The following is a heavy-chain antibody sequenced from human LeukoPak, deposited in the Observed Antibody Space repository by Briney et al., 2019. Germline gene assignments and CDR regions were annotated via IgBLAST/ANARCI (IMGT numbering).Heavy chain of an antibody. Sequence: GGSLRLSCAASGFTFSSHWMSWVRQAPGQGLEWLAYISSSGDRTLYCSASMKGRFTVSRDNAKNSLYLQMNTLTIEDTAVYYCARESDGGGYRFDYWGQGSLVTVSS. D-gene: IGHD3-22*01. CDR3: ARESDGGGYRFDY. V-gene: IGHV3-48*04. CDR2: ISSSGDRTL. CDR1: GFTFSSHW. J-gene: IGHJ4*02.